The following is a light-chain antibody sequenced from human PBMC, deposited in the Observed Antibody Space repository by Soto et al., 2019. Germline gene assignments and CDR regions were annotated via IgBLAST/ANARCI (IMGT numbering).Light chain of an antibody. Sequence: AIQLTQSPSSLSASVGDRVIITCRPSQGISSALAWYQQKPGKAPELLIYHASSLESGVPSRFSGSGSGTDFTLTISSLQPEDFATYYCQQFNSYPQFGQGTRLEIK. CDR3: QQFNSYPQ. J-gene: IGKJ5*01. V-gene: IGKV1-13*02. CDR2: HAS. CDR1: QGISSA.